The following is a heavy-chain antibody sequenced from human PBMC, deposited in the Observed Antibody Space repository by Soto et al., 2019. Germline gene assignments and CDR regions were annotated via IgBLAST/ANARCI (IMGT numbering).Heavy chain of an antibody. D-gene: IGHD6-13*01. V-gene: IGHV3-21*01. J-gene: IGHJ5*02. CDR1: GFTFRRFT. Sequence: GGSLRLSCAASGFTFRRFTMNWGRQAPGKGLEWVSTISSNSAYIYYTDALRGRFTISRDNAKNSLHLQMNSLRAEDTAVYYCTRDASRDSSARGWFDPWGPGTLVTVSS. CDR2: ISSNSAYI. CDR3: TRDASRDSSARGWFDP.